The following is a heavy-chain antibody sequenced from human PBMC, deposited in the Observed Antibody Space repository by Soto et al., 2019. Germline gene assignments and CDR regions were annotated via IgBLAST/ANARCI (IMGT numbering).Heavy chain of an antibody. J-gene: IGHJ6*02. CDR2: ISYDGSNK. CDR3: ARVGGLHGMDV. D-gene: IGHD1-26*01. CDR1: GFSFSSYA. V-gene: IGHV3-30-3*01. Sequence: QVPLVESGGGVVQPGRSLRLSCAASGFSFSSYAMHWVRQAPGKGLEWVALISYDGSNKYYADSVKGRFTISRDNSKNTLYLQMNSLRAEDTAVYYCARVGGLHGMDVWGQGTTVTVSS.